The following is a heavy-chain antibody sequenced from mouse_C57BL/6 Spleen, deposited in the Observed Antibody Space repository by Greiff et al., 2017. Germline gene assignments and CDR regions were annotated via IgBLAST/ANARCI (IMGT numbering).Heavy chain of an antibody. Sequence: QVQLKESGPGLVAPSQSLSITCTVSGFSLTSYAISWVRQPPGKGLEWLGVIWTGGGTHYNSALKSRLSISKDNSKSQVFLKMNSLQTDDTARYYCARNGDYVDYFDYWGQGTTLTVSS. D-gene: IGHD2-4*01. CDR3: ARNGDYVDYFDY. V-gene: IGHV2-9-1*01. J-gene: IGHJ2*01. CDR1: GFSLTSYA. CDR2: IWTGGGT.